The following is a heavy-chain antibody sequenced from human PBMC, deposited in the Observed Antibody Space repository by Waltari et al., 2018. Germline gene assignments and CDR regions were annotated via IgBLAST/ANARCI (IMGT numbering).Heavy chain of an antibody. CDR2: INKDGTQK. CDR1: GFTFTNYY. Sequence: QLVESGGGLVQPGDSLRLSCAASGFTFTNYYLSWVRQAPGEGRERVATINKDGTQKFYVDSMEGRFTISRDNAKNSLYLHLDNLRVEDTAVYYCFSGYTSGYWGRGTLVTVSS. V-gene: IGHV3-7*01. CDR3: FSGYTSGY. J-gene: IGHJ4*02. D-gene: IGHD5-12*01.